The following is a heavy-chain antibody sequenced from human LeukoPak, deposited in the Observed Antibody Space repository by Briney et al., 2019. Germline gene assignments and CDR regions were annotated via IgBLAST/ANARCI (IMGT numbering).Heavy chain of an antibody. Sequence: SETLSLTCTFSGGSISNYFWNWIRQTPGKGLEWIGSINYSGSTNYNPSLKSRGTMSVDTSKNQFSLELTSVTAADTAVYYCARMSSGYYIDYWSQGTLVTVSS. CDR1: GGSISNYF. CDR2: INYSGST. D-gene: IGHD3-22*01. J-gene: IGHJ4*02. V-gene: IGHV4-59*01. CDR3: ARMSSGYYIDY.